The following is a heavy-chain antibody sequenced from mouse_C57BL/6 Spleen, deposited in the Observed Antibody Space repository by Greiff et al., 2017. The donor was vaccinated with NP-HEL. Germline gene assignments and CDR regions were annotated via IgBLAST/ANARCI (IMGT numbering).Heavy chain of an antibody. J-gene: IGHJ3*01. V-gene: IGHV2-5*01. CDR2: IWRGGST. D-gene: IGHD2-2*01. Sequence: QVQLKQSGPGLVQPSQSLSITCTVSGFSLTSYGVHWVRQSPGKGLEWLGVIWRGGSTDYNAAFMSRLSITKDNSTSQVFFKMNSLQADDTAIYYWAKNTMVHDGGFAYWGQGTLVTVSA. CDR3: AKNTMVHDGGFAY. CDR1: GFSLTSYG.